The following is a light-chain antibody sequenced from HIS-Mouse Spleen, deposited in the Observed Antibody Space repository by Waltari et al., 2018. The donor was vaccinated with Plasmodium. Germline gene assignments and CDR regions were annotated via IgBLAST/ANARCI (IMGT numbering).Light chain of an antibody. CDR3: YSTDSSGNHRV. CDR2: EDS. J-gene: IGLJ3*02. V-gene: IGLV3-10*01. Sequence: SYELTQPPSVSVSPGQTARITCSGDALPKNYAYWYQQKSGQAPVLVIEEDSKRPPGIPEIFSGSSSGTMATLTISGAQVEDEADYYCYSTDSSGNHRVFGGGTKLTVL. CDR1: ALPKNY.